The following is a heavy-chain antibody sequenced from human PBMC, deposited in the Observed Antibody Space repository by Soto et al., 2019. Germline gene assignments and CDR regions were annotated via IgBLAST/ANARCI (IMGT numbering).Heavy chain of an antibody. CDR3: ARDFFDSSDYTTNWFDP. J-gene: IGHJ5*02. CDR2: IYHTGNA. V-gene: IGHV4-39*01. Sequence: PSETLSLTCSVSGDSISNSRFYWAWIRQPPGEGLEWIGSIYHTGNAYYNPSLKSRVTISVDTSKNQFSLKLTSVTAADAALYYCARDFFDSSDYTTNWFDPWGQGTLGTVS. D-gene: IGHD3-22*01. CDR1: GDSISNSRFY.